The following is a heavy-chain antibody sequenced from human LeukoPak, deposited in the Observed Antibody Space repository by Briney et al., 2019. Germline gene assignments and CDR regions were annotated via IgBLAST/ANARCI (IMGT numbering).Heavy chain of an antibody. CDR2: ISSSGSTI. CDR1: GFTFSSYD. Sequence: GGSLRLSCAASGFTFSSYDMNWVRQAPGKGLEWVSYISSSGSTIYYADSVKGRYTISRDNAKNSLYLQMNSLRAEDTAVYYCASINPPSVVVTAMFDPWGQGTLVTVSS. CDR3: ASINPPSVVVTAMFDP. J-gene: IGHJ5*02. D-gene: IGHD2-21*02. V-gene: IGHV3-48*03.